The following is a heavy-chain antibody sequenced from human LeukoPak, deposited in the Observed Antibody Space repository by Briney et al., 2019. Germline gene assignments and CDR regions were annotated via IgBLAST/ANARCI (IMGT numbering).Heavy chain of an antibody. Sequence: GASVKVSCKASGGTFSSYAISWVRQAPGQGLEWMGGIIPIFGTANYAQKFQGRVTITTDEFTSTAYMELSSLRSEDTAVYYCARSPSGSYSLNDAFDIWGQGTMVTVSS. CDR2: IIPIFGTA. J-gene: IGHJ3*02. V-gene: IGHV1-69*05. D-gene: IGHD1-26*01. CDR3: ARSPSGSYSLNDAFDI. CDR1: GGTFSSYA.